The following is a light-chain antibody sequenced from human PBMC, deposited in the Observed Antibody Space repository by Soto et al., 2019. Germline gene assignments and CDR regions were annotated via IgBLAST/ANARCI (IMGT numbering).Light chain of an antibody. V-gene: IGLV4-60*03. J-gene: IGLJ3*02. CDR1: SGHRSYI. Sequence: QSMLTQSSSASASLGSSVNLTCTLSSGHRSYIIAWHQQQPGKAPRFLMRLESSGSQNKGSGVPDRFSGSSSGAARYLTISNLQSEDEADYYCETWNSNTRVFGGGTKLTVL. CDR3: ETWNSNTRV. CDR2: LESSGSQ.